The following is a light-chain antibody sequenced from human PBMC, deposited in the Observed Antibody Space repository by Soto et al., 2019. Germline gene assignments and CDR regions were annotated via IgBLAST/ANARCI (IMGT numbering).Light chain of an antibody. J-gene: IGKJ1*01. CDR1: QSTSTW. CDR3: QNYITYPWA. CDR2: EAS. Sequence: DIQMTQSPSTLSASVGDRVTITCRASQSTSTWLAWYQQRPGKTPKLLISEASNLGSGVPSRFSGSGSGTEFTITIRRLQHYDFATYHWQNYITYPWAFGQGTKVEIK. V-gene: IGKV1-5*03.